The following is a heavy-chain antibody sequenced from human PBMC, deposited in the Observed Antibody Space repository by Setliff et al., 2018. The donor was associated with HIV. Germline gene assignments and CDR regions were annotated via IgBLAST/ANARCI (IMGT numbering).Heavy chain of an antibody. CDR3: AREKAWWFGELLSDDAFDI. CDR2: IDPSDSYT. Sequence: GESLKISCKGSGYSFTSYWISWVRQMPGKGLERMGRIDPSDSYTNYSPSFHGRVTMTRDTSTSTVYMELSSLRSEDTAVYYCAREKAWWFGELLSDDAFDIWGQGTMVTVSS. V-gene: IGHV5-10-1*01. CDR1: GYSFTSYW. J-gene: IGHJ3*02. D-gene: IGHD3-10*01.